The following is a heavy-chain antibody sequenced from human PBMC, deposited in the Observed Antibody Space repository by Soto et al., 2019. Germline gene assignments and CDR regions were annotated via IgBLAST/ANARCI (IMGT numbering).Heavy chain of an antibody. V-gene: IGHV1-24*01. D-gene: IGHD1-7*01. CDR3: ATWRGINNWNYVSD. Sequence: SLKVSCKVSGYTLTELSMHWVRQAPGKGLEWMGGFDPEDGETIYAQKFQGRVTMTEDTSTDTAYMELSSLRSEDTAVYYCATWRGINNWNYVSDWGQGTLVTVSS. CDR2: FDPEDGET. CDR1: GYTLTELS. J-gene: IGHJ4*02.